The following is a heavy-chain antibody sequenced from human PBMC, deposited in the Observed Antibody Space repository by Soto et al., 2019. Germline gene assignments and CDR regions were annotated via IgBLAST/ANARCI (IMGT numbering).Heavy chain of an antibody. Sequence: SETLSLTCTVSGGSISSYYWSWIRQPPGKGLEWIGYIYYSGSTNYNPSLKSRVTISVDTSKNQFSLKLSSVTAADTAVYYCATRGYSYGFDYYYMDVWGKGTTVTVSS. CDR2: IYYSGST. V-gene: IGHV4-59*01. D-gene: IGHD5-18*01. CDR1: GGSISSYY. CDR3: ATRGYSYGFDYYYMDV. J-gene: IGHJ6*03.